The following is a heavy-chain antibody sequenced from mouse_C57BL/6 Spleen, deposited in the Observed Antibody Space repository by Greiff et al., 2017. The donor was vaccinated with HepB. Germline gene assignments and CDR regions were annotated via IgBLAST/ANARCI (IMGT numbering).Heavy chain of an antibody. D-gene: IGHD2-5*01. Sequence: VQLQQSGPELVKPGASVKISCKASGYAFSSSWMNWVKQRPGKGLEWIGRIYPGDGDTNYNGKFTGKATLTADKSSSTAYMQLSSLTSEDSAVYFCATYYSNSPYAMDYWGQGTSVTVSS. CDR2: IYPGDGDT. CDR3: ATYYSNSPYAMDY. J-gene: IGHJ4*01. V-gene: IGHV1-82*01. CDR1: GYAFSSSW.